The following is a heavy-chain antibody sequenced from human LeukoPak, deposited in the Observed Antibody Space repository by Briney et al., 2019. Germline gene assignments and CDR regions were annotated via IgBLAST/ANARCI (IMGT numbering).Heavy chain of an antibody. Sequence: GGSLRLSCVVSGLRFRNYGMHWVRQAPGKGLEWVAVISYDGSNKYYADSVKGRFTISRDNSKNTLYLQMNSLRAEDTAVYYCARGQFIAALDYWGQGTLVTVSS. CDR1: GLRFRNYG. CDR3: ARGQFIAALDY. CDR2: ISYDGSNK. J-gene: IGHJ4*02. V-gene: IGHV3-30*19. D-gene: IGHD6-6*01.